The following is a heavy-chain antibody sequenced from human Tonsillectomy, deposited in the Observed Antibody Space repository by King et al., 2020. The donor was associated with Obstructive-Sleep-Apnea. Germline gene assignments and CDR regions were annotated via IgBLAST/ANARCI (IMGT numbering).Heavy chain of an antibody. CDR2: IYYSGST. CDR3: AGRYSDVSLWSY. Sequence: QLQESGPGLVKPSETLSLTCTVSGGSISSSSYYWGWIRQPPGKGLEWIGSIYYSGSTYYNPSLKSRVTISVDTSKNQFSLKLSSVTAADTAVYYCAGRYSDVSLWSYWGQGTLVTVSS. V-gene: IGHV4-39*07. J-gene: IGHJ4*02. CDR1: GGSISSSSYY. D-gene: IGHD3-3*01.